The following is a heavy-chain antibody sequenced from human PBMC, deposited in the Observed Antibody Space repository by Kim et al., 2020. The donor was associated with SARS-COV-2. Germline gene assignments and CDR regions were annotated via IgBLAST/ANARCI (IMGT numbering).Heavy chain of an antibody. Sequence: GGSLRLSCAASGFTFSTYDMHWVRQAPGKGLEWVAVIWYDESNKNYADSVKGRFNISRDNSKNRLYLQMNSLRAEDTAVYYCARRGTIDLDYWGQGTLVTVSS. CDR1: GFTFSTYD. CDR3: ARRGTIDLDY. V-gene: IGHV3-33*01. D-gene: IGHD1-1*01. J-gene: IGHJ4*02. CDR2: IWYDESNK.